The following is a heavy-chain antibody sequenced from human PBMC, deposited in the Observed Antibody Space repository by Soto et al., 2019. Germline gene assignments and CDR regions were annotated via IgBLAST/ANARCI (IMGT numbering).Heavy chain of an antibody. J-gene: IGHJ4*02. Sequence: EVQLVESGGGLVKPGGSLRLSCAASGFTFSSYSMNWVRQAPGKGLEWVSSSSSSSSYIYYADSVKGRFTISRDNAKNSLVLQMNSLRAEDTAVYYCARNADAFWSAFFSDYWGQGTLVTVSS. CDR3: ARNADAFWSAFFSDY. CDR2: SSSSSSYI. D-gene: IGHD3-3*01. CDR1: GFTFSSYS. V-gene: IGHV3-21*01.